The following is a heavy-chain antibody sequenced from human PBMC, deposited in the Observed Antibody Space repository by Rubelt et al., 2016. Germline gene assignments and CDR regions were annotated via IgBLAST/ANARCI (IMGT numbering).Heavy chain of an antibody. D-gene: IGHD6-19*01. CDR1: GGSISSYY. J-gene: IGHJ4*02. CDR3: ARHPLSSGCPDY. Sequence: QVQLQESGPGLVKPSETLSLTCTVSGGSISSYYWTWIRQPPGKGLEWIGYIYYSGSTYYNPSLKSRITISVDPSKNRFSLRLSSVTAADTAVYYCARHPLSSGCPDYWGQGTLVTVSS. CDR2: IYYSGST. V-gene: IGHV4-59*08.